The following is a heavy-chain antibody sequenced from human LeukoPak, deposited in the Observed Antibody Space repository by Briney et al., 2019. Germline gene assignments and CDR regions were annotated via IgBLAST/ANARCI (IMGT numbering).Heavy chain of an antibody. CDR3: ARGSSFGELSH. V-gene: IGHV3-48*03. J-gene: IGHJ4*02. CDR1: GFTFSSYE. CDR2: ISSSGSTI. Sequence: GGSLRLSCAASGFTFSSYEMNWVRQAPGKGLGWVSYISSSGSTIYYADSVKGRFTISRDNAKNSLYLQMNSLRAEDTAVYYCARGSSFGELSHWGQGTLVTVSS. D-gene: IGHD3-10*01.